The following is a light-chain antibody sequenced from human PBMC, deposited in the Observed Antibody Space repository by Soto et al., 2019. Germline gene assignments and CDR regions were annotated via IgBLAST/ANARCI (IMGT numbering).Light chain of an antibody. V-gene: IGKV3-11*01. CDR3: QQRSDWPWT. J-gene: IGKJ1*01. CDR1: ESVTNY. Sequence: EIVLTQSPATRSLSPGERGTLSCRARESVTNYLGWYQQKPGQAPRLLVYDVSNRATGIPARFSGGGSGTDFTLTISNLEPEDFAVYYCQQRSDWPWTFGQGTKVDIK. CDR2: DVS.